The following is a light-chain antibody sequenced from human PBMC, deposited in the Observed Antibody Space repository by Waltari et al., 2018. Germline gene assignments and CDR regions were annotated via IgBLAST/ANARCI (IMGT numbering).Light chain of an antibody. CDR3: QQSYSTPPR. CDR1: QSIARY. J-gene: IGKJ2*03. Sequence: DIQVTQSPSSLSASVGDRVTITCRASQSIARYLNWYQQKPGKAPKILIYGASSLQSGVPPRFSGSGSGTDFTLTISGLQPEDVAVYYCQQSYSTPPRFGQGTNLEIK. V-gene: IGKV1-39*01. CDR2: GAS.